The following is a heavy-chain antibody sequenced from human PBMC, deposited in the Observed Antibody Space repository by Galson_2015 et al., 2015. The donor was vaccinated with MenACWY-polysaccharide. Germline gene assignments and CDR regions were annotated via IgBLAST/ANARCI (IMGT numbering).Heavy chain of an antibody. V-gene: IGHV3-23*01. CDR1: GFTFSNYA. Sequence: SLRLSCAASGFTFSNYAMSWVRQAPGTGLERVSTISGSGGRTNYADSVKGRFTISRDNSKNTLYLQMNSLRAEDTAVYYCAKRGVYGSGTFYTNNWFDPWGQGTLVTVSS. CDR3: AKRGVYGSGTFYTNNWFDP. CDR2: ISGSGGRT. J-gene: IGHJ5*02. D-gene: IGHD3-10*01.